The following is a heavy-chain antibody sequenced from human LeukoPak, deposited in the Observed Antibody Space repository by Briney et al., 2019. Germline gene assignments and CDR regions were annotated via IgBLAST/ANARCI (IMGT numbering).Heavy chain of an antibody. D-gene: IGHD3-22*01. CDR1: GFTFSSYA. J-gene: IGHJ4*02. CDR2: ISGSGGST. Sequence: GGSLRLSCAASGFTFSSYAMSWVRQAPGKVLEWVSAISGSGGSTYYADSVKGRFTISRDNSKNTLYLQMNSLRAEDTAVYYCAKVVLDSSGYRFDYWGQGTLVTVSS. V-gene: IGHV3-23*01. CDR3: AKVVLDSSGYRFDY.